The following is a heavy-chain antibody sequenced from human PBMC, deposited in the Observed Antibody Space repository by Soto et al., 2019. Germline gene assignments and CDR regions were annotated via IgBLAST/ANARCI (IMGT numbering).Heavy chain of an antibody. CDR1: GYTFSSIG. CDR3: ARDLDGSGSYYTGY. J-gene: IGHJ4*02. CDR2: ISPYNGNT. V-gene: IGHV1-18*01. D-gene: IGHD3-10*01. Sequence: ASVKVSCKPSGYTFSSIGISWVRGGPGQGLEWMGGISPYNGNTYYAQRLQGRVTMTTDTSTNTAYMDLRSLRSDDTAVYYCARDLDGSGSYYTGYWGQGTLVTVSS.